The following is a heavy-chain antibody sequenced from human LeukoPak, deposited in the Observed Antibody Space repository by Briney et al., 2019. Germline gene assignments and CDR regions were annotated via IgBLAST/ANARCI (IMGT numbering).Heavy chain of an antibody. V-gene: IGHV4-34*01. J-gene: IGHJ4*02. CDR1: GGSFSGYY. D-gene: IGHD3-3*01. CDR2: INHSGST. Sequence: SETLSLTCAVYGGSFSGYYWSWIRQPPGKGLEWIGEINHSGSTNYNPSLKSRLTISVDTSKNQFSLKLSSVTAADTAVYYCARGRSYTYYDFWSGYLNLYYFDYWGQGTLVTVSS. CDR3: ARGRSYTYYDFWSGYLNLYYFDY.